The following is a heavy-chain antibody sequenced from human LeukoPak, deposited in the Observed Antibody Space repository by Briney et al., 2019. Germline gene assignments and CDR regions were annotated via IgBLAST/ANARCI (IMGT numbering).Heavy chain of an antibody. V-gene: IGHV3-74*01. J-gene: IGHJ5*02. D-gene: IGHD3-22*01. CDR3: ARDNWYYDSSGYSTYNWFDP. Sequence: GGSLRLSCAASGFTFSSYWMHWVRHAPGKGLVWVSRINSDGSSTSYADSVKGRFTISRDNAKNTLYLQMNSLRAEDTAVYYCARDNWYYDSSGYSTYNWFDPWGQGTLVTVSS. CDR1: GFTFSSYW. CDR2: INSDGSST.